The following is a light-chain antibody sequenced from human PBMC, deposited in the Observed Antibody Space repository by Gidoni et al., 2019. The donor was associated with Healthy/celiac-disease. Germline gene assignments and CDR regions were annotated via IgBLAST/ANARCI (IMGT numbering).Light chain of an antibody. J-gene: IGKJ1*01. CDR3: QQYNSYWT. CDR1: QSISSW. V-gene: IGKV1-5*01. CDR2: DAS. Sequence: GDRVTITCRSSQSISSWLAWYQQKPGKAPKLLIYDASSLESGVPSRFSGSGSGTEFTLTISSLQPDDFATYYCQQYNSYWTFGQGTKVEIK.